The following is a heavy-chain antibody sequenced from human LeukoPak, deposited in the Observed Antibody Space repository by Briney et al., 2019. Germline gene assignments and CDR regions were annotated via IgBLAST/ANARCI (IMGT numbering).Heavy chain of an antibody. CDR3: ARHRSGGYYYYYGMDV. J-gene: IGHJ6*02. CDR1: GGSISSSSYY. V-gene: IGHV4-39*01. D-gene: IGHD4-23*01. CDR2: MHYSGTT. Sequence: SETLSLTCTVSGGSISSSSYYWGWIRQPTGKGLEWIGSMHYSGTTYYNSSLKSRVTISVDTSKNQFSLKLSSVTAADTAVHYCARHRSGGYYYYYGMDVWGQGTTVTVSS.